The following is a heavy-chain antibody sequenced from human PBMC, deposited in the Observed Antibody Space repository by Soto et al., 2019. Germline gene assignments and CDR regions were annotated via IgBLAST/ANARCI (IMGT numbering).Heavy chain of an antibody. D-gene: IGHD2-21*02. CDR2: IIPIFGTA. CDR1: GGTFSSYA. V-gene: IGHV1-69*01. Sequence: QVQLVQSGAEVKKPGSSVKVSCKASGGTFSSYAISWVRQAPGQGLEWMGGIIPIFGTANYAQKFQGRVTITADESTGTAYMELSSLRSEDTAVYYCARSPPPYCGGDCLYYYYGMDVWGQGTTVTVSS. CDR3: ARSPPPYCGGDCLYYYYGMDV. J-gene: IGHJ6*02.